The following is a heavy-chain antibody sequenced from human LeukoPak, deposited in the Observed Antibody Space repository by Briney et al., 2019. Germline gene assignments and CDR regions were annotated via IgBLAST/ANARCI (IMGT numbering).Heavy chain of an antibody. J-gene: IGHJ3*02. D-gene: IGHD3-10*01. V-gene: IGHV3-66*01. Sequence: GGSLRLSSAASGFTVSSNYMSWVRQAPGKGLEWVSVIYTGGDTYYADSVKGRFTISRDNSKNTLYLQMNSLRAEDTAVYYCARGLPSGHDAFDIWGQGTMVTVSS. CDR2: IYTGGDT. CDR1: GFTVSSNY. CDR3: ARGLPSGHDAFDI.